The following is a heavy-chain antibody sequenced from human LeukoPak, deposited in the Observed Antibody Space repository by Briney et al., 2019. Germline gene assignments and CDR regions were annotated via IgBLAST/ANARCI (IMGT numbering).Heavy chain of an antibody. CDR2: IYYSGST. CDR1: GGSISSYY. D-gene: IGHD3-22*01. J-gene: IGHJ5*02. CDR3: ARHRYYYDSSGYYYQP. V-gene: IGHV4-59*01. Sequence: PLETLSLTCTVSGGSISSYYWSWIRQPPGKGLEWIGYIYYSGSTNYNPSLKSRVTISVDTSKNQFSLRLSSVTAADTAVYYCARHRYYYDSSGYYYQPWGQGTLVTVSS.